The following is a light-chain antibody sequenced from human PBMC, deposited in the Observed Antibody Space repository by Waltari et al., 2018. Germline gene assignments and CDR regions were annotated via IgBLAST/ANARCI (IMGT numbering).Light chain of an antibody. CDR2: EGS. J-gene: IGLJ1*01. CDR3: CSYAGSSTYV. Sequence: QSALTQPASVSGSPGQSITISCTGTSSDVGSYNLVSWYQHHPGKAPKPMIYEGSKRPSGVSHRFPGSKSGNTASLTISGLQAEDEADYYCCSYAGSSTYVFGTGTKVTVL. CDR1: SSDVGSYNL. V-gene: IGLV2-23*01.